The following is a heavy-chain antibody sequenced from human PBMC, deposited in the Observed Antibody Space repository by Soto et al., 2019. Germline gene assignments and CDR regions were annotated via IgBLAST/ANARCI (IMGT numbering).Heavy chain of an antibody. CDR2: IFHSGST. V-gene: IGHV4-30-2*06. CDR3: ATAEDPFFYAMDV. Sequence: SETLSLTCVVSGGSITRGGHSWSWIRQSPGKGLEWIGYIFHSGSTSHNPSLKSRATISLDRSKNRFSLRLSSVTAADTAVYYCATAEDPFFYAMDVWGQGTTVTVSS. CDR1: GGSITRGGHS. J-gene: IGHJ6*02.